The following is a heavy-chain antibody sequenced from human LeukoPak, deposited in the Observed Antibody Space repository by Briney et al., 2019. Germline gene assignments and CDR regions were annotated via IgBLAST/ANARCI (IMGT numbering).Heavy chain of an antibody. J-gene: IGHJ3*02. D-gene: IGHD4-23*01. V-gene: IGHV3-21*01. Sequence: GGSLRLSCAASGFTFSSHSMNWVRQAPGKGLEGVASISSSSSYIYYADSVKGRFTISRDNAKNSLYLQMNSLRAEDTAVYYCARPEYGGSHDAFDIWGQGTMVTVSS. CDR1: GFTFSSHS. CDR3: ARPEYGGSHDAFDI. CDR2: ISSSSSYI.